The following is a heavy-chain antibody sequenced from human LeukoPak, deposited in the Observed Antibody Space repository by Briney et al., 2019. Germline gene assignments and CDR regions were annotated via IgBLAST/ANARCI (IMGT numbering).Heavy chain of an antibody. CDR3: ATGEGGRWLQLSPIFDH. V-gene: IGHV1-24*01. CDR2: LDPEDGET. Sequence: ASVKVSCKVSGYTLTELSMHWVGQAPGKGLEWMGGLDPEDGETIYAQKFQGRVTMTEDTSTDTAYMELSSLRSEDTPVYYCATGEGGRWLQLSPIFDHWGQGTLVTVSS. CDR1: GYTLTELS. D-gene: IGHD5-24*01. J-gene: IGHJ4*02.